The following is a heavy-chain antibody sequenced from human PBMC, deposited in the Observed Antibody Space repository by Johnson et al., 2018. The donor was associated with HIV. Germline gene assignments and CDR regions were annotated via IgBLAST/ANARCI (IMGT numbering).Heavy chain of an antibody. Sequence: VQLVESGGGLVQPGGSLRLSCAASGFTFSSYAMSWVRQAPGKGLEWVSAISGSGGSTYYADSVKGRFTISRDNSKNTLYLQMNSLKTDDTARYYCTTASSPTLLDAFDIWGQGTMVTVSS. V-gene: IGHV3-23*04. CDR1: GFTFSSYA. D-gene: IGHD6-6*01. CDR3: TTASSPTLLDAFDI. CDR2: ISGSGGST. J-gene: IGHJ3*02.